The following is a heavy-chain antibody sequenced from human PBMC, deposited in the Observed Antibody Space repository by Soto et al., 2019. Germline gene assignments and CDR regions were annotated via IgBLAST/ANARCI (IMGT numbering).Heavy chain of an antibody. CDR3: ARRKNDYRPFYFDY. J-gene: IGHJ4*02. V-gene: IGHV4-61*05. CDR2: VYDSDNT. D-gene: IGHD4-4*01. Sequence: PSETLSLTCTVSGGSISSRSYYWGWIRQPPGQTLEWLGFVYDSDNTNYNPSLKSRITISRDKSKNQFSLRLNSVAAADTAVYFCARRKNDYRPFYFDYWGQGSLVTVSS. CDR1: GGSISSRSYY.